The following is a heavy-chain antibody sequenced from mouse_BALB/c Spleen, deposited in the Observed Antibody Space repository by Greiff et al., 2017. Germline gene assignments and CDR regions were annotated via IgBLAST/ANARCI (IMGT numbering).Heavy chain of an antibody. D-gene: IGHD1-1*01. CDR1: GFTFSSYA. CDR2: ISSGGSYI. CDR3: ARVLLYYGSSSFAY. V-gene: IGHV5-9-4*01. J-gene: IGHJ3*01. Sequence: EVMLVESGGGLVKPGGSLKLSCAASGFTFSSYAMSWVRQSPEKRLEWVAEISSGGSYIYYPDTVTGRFTISRDNAKNTLYLEMSSLRSEDTAMYYCARVLLYYGSSSFAYWGQGTLVTVSA.